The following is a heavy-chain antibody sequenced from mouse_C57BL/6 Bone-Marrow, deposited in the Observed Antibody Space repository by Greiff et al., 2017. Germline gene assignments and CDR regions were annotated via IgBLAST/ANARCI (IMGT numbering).Heavy chain of an antibody. D-gene: IGHD4-1*01. Sequence: EVKVVESGGGLVQPGGSMKLSCVASGFTFSNYWMNWVRQSPEKGLEWVAQIRLKSDNYATHYAESVKGRFTISRDDSKSRVYLQMNNLRAEDTGIYYCTGLTGLLGYWGQGTTLTVSS. J-gene: IGHJ2*01. CDR3: TGLTGLLGY. CDR1: GFTFSNYW. V-gene: IGHV6-3*01. CDR2: IRLKSDNYAT.